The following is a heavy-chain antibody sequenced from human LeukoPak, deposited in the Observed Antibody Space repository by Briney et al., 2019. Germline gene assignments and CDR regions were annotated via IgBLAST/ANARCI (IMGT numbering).Heavy chain of an antibody. CDR1: GYTFTDYY. J-gene: IGHJ3*02. Sequence: ASLKVSCKASGYTFTDYYIQWVRQAPGQGLEWMGWINPNSGGTNYAQKFQGRVTMTRDTSISTAYMELSRLRSDDTAVYYCARGGSSGWDAFDIWGQGTMVTVPS. D-gene: IGHD6-19*01. CDR3: ARGGSSGWDAFDI. CDR2: INPNSGGT. V-gene: IGHV1-2*02.